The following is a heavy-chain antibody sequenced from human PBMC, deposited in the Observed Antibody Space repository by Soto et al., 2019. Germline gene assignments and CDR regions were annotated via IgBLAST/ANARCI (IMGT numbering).Heavy chain of an antibody. CDR3: ARSTNWFDP. Sequence: SETLSLTCTVSGASISSSDYYWGWVRQTPGKGLDWIGNIYYSGTTYYNPSLKSRVTISVDTSKNQFSLQLNSVTPEDTAVYYCARSTNWFDPWGQGTLVTVSS. CDR1: GASISSSDYY. CDR2: IYYSGTT. J-gene: IGHJ5*02. V-gene: IGHV4-39*01.